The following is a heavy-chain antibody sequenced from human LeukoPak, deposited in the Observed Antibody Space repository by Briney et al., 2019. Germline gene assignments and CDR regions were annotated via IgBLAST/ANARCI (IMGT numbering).Heavy chain of an antibody. CDR3: ARDYYDSSGFTYPFFDY. V-gene: IGHV3-7*01. CDR2: IKQDGSEK. D-gene: IGHD3-22*01. Sequence: GGSLRLSCAASGFTFSSYWMSWVRQALGKGLEWVANIKQDGSEKYYVDSVKGRFTISRDNAKNSLYLQMNSLRAEDTAVYYCARDYYDSSGFTYPFFDYWGQGTLVTVSS. J-gene: IGHJ4*02. CDR1: GFTFSSYW.